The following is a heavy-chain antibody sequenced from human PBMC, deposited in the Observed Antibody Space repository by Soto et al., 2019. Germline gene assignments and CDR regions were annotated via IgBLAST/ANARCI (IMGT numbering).Heavy chain of an antibody. CDR1: GGTFSSYA. D-gene: IGHD1-1*01. CDR2: VIPIFGTA. CDR3: ARDGGRYDPEYYYYGMDV. V-gene: IGHV1-69*12. Sequence: QVQLVQSGAEVKKPGSSVKVSCKASGGTFSSYAISWVRQAPGQGLEWMGGVIPIFGTANYAQKFQGRVTITADESTRTAYIELRSLRSEDTAVYYCARDGGRYDPEYYYYGMDVWGQGTTVTVSS. J-gene: IGHJ6*02.